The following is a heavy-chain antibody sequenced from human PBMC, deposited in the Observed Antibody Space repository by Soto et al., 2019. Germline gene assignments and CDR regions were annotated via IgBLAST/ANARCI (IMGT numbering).Heavy chain of an antibody. CDR2: IYYRGST. CDR1: GASMTSHF. CDR3: AREDQIVGSLDY. J-gene: IGHJ4*02. D-gene: IGHD2-21*01. V-gene: IGHV4-59*11. Sequence: SEALSVSCPVSGASMTSHFWSWFRQPPGKGLEWIGHIYYRGSTNYNPSLKSRVTMSADTSKNQFSLKLSSVTAADTAVFYCAREDQIVGSLDYWCQGILVTVSS.